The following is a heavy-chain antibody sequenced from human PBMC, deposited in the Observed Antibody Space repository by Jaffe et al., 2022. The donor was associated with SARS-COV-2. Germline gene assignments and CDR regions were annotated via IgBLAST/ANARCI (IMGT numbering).Heavy chain of an antibody. Sequence: QVQLQESGPGLVKPSQTLSLTCTVSGGSISSGGYYWSWIRQHPGKGLEWIGYIYYSGSTYYNPSLKSRVTISVDTSKNQFSLKLSSVTAADTAVYYCARQLHPNYYDSSGYYPADYWGQGTLVTVSS. CDR2: IYYSGST. J-gene: IGHJ4*02. D-gene: IGHD3-22*01. V-gene: IGHV4-31*03. CDR1: GGSISSGGYY. CDR3: ARQLHPNYYDSSGYYPADY.